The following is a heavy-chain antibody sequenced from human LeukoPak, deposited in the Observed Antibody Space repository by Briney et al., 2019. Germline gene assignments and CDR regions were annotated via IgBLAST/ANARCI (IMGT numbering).Heavy chain of an antibody. D-gene: IGHD6-19*01. CDR3: ARGGHSSGWYGTSFDY. V-gene: IGHV4-39*07. CDR1: GGSISSNSFY. Sequence: SETLSLTCTVSGGSISSNSFYWGWLRQPPGKGLEWIGSIYHSGSTYYNPSLKSRVTISVDTSKNQFSLKLSSVTAADTAVYYCARGGHSSGWYGTSFDYWGQGTLVTVSS. CDR2: IYHSGST. J-gene: IGHJ4*02.